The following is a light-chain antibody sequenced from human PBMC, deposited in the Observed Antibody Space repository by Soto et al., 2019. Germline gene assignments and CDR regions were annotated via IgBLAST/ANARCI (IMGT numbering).Light chain of an antibody. J-gene: IGKJ4*01. CDR2: GAS. V-gene: IGKV3-20*01. CDR1: QSVTSSH. CDR3: QQYGSSPLT. Sequence: EIVLTQSPGTLSLSRGERATISCRASQSVTSSHLAWYQQKPGQAPRLLIYGASSRATGIPDRFSGSGSGTDFTLTISRLEPEDFAVYYCQQYGSSPLTFGGGTKVEIK.